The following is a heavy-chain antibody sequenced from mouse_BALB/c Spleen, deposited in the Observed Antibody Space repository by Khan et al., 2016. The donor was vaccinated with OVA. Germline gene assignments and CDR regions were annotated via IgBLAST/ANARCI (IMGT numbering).Heavy chain of an antibody. V-gene: IGHV1-77*01. CDR2: IYPGSDST. CDR3: ARAGWDVFAY. Sequence: QVQLQQSGPELVKTGASVKMSCKASGYTSTDYVMNWVKQRNGQGLEWIGQIYPGSDSTYYNEKFKGKATLTADRSSSTAYMQLSNLTSEDSAVYFCARAGWDVFAYWGQGTLVTVSA. J-gene: IGHJ3*01. CDR1: GYTSTDYV. D-gene: IGHD4-1*01.